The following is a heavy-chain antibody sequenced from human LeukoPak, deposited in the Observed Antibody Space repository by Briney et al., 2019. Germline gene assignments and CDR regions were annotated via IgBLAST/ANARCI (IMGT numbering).Heavy chain of an antibody. CDR3: ARGVKLRRSYYYYYMDV. D-gene: IGHD1-7*01. CDR1: GYTFTSYD. Sequence: ASVKVSCKASGYTFTSYDINWVRQATGQGLEWMGWMNPNSGNTGYAQKFQGRVTMTRNTSISTAYMELSSLRSEDTAVYYCARGVKLRRSYYYYYMDVWGKGTTVTISS. V-gene: IGHV1-8*01. CDR2: MNPNSGNT. J-gene: IGHJ6*03.